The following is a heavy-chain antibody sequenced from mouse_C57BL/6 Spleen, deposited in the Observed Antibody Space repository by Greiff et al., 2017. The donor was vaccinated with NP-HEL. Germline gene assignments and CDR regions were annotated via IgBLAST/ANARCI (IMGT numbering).Heavy chain of an antibody. V-gene: IGHV5-6*01. D-gene: IGHD2-5*01. CDR3: ARHDYSNYVWCAY. Sequence: EVKLVESGGDLVKPGGSLKLSCAASGFTFSSYGMSWVRQTPDKRLEWVATISSGGSYTYYPDSVKGRFTISRDNAKNTLYLQMSSLKSEDTAMYYCARHDYSNYVWCAYWGQGTLVTVSA. CDR1: GFTFSSYG. J-gene: IGHJ3*01. CDR2: ISSGGSYT.